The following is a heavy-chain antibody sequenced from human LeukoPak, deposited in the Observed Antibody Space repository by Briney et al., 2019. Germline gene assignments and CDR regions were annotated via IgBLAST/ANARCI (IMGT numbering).Heavy chain of an antibody. CDR2: ILGSGGST. V-gene: IGHV3-23*01. Sequence: GASLRLSCAASGFTFSNYALSWVRQAPGKGLEWVSAILGSGGSTYYADSVKGRFTVSRDNSKSTLYLQMNSLRAEDTALYYCAKWGGYDVLTGYYVPDYWGQGTLVAVSS. CDR3: AKWGGYDVLTGYYVPDY. J-gene: IGHJ4*02. CDR1: GFTFSNYA. D-gene: IGHD3-9*01.